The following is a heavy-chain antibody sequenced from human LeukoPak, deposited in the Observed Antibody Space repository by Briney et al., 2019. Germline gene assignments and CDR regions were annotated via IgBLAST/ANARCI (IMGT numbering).Heavy chain of an antibody. D-gene: IGHD1-26*01. J-gene: IGHJ4*02. CDR3: AREWELTVLDC. Sequence: ASVKVSCKASGGTFSSYAISWVRQAPGQGLEWMGGIIPIFGTANYAQKFQGRVTITADKSTSTAYMELSSLRSDDTAVYYCAREWELTVLDCWGRGTLVTVSS. V-gene: IGHV1-69*06. CDR1: GGTFSSYA. CDR2: IIPIFGTA.